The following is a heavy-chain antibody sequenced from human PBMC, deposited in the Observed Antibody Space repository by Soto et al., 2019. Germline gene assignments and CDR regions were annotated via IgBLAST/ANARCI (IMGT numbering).Heavy chain of an antibody. CDR3: AREVGYYSGLDV. V-gene: IGHV3-53*01. CDR2: IYTGGTT. CDR1: GFTVSSNY. D-gene: IGHD1-26*01. Sequence: EVQLVESGGGMIQPGGSLRLSCVASGFTVSSNYMSWVRQAPGKGLEWVSVIYTGGTTHYADSVKGRFTIARDNSKNTLYLQMISLRDEDTAVYYCAREVGYYSGLDVWGQGTTVSVAS. J-gene: IGHJ6*02.